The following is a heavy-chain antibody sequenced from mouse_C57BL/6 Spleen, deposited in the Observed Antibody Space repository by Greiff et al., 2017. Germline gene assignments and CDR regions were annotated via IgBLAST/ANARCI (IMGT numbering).Heavy chain of an antibody. Sequence: EVNVVESEGGLVQPGSSMKLSCTASGFTFSDYYMAWVRQVPEKGLEWVANINYDGSSTYYLDSLKSRFIISRDNAKNILYLQMSSLKSEDTATYYCARGIYDGYYYFDYWGQGTTLTVSS. CDR2: INYDGSST. CDR1: GFTFSDYY. J-gene: IGHJ2*01. V-gene: IGHV5-16*01. CDR3: ARGIYDGYYYFDY. D-gene: IGHD2-3*01.